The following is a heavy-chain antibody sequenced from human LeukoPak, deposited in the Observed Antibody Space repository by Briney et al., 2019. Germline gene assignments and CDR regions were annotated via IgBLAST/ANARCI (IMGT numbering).Heavy chain of an antibody. D-gene: IGHD2-15*01. CDR2: VYYSGST. Sequence: PSETLSLTCTVSGGSISSYYWNWIRQPPGKGLEWIGYVYYSGSTDYNPSLKSRVTISVDTSKNQFSLKLNSVTAADTAVYYCARRARYCNGDSCYSTAFDVWGQGTMVTVSS. CDR3: ARRARYCNGDSCYSTAFDV. V-gene: IGHV4-59*08. J-gene: IGHJ3*01. CDR1: GGSISSYY.